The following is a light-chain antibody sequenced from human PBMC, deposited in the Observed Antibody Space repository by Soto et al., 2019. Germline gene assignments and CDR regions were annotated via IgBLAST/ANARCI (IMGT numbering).Light chain of an antibody. CDR3: QQYNSYSRYT. V-gene: IGKV3-11*01. Sequence: DIMVTQSPATLSLSPGESATLSCRASQSIGHFLVWYQQKPGQAPRLLISDASKRATGIPARFSGIGSGTDFTLTINSLQPEDSATYYCQQYNSYSRYTFGQGTKLEIK. CDR1: QSIGHF. J-gene: IGKJ2*01. CDR2: DAS.